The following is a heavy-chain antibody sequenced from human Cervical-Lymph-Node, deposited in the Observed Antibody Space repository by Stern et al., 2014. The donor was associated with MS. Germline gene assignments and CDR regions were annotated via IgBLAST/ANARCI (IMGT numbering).Heavy chain of an antibody. V-gene: IGHV2-5*02. Sequence: QITLKESGPTLVKPTQTLTLKCIFSGFSLTTSGVGVGWIRQPPGKALEWLGFIYWDGDKRYSPSLKIRITITKDPSKTQVVLTMTNMDPVDTATYYCIHTSPRVPGIDYWGQGTLVTVSS. CDR2: IYWDGDK. D-gene: IGHD6-13*01. CDR3: IHTSPRVPGIDY. CDR1: GFSLTTSGVG. J-gene: IGHJ4*02.